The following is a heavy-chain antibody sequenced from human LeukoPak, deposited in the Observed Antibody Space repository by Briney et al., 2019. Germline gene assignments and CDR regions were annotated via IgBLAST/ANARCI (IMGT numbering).Heavy chain of an antibody. CDR1: GGSLSNYA. CDR2: IIPLLSTT. V-gene: IGHV1-69*05. Sequence: ASVKVSCKASGGSLSNYAFNWVRQAPGQGLEWMGGIIPLLSTTRYAQKFQGRVTITTDGSTNTAYMEMSSLRSEDTAVYFCANSSTTLNVFGPWGQGTLVTVSS. J-gene: IGHJ5*02. CDR3: ANSSTTLNVFGP. D-gene: IGHD2/OR15-2a*01.